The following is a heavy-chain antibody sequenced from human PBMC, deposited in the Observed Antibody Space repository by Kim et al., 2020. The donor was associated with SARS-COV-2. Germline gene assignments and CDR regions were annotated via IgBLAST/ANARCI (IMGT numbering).Heavy chain of an antibody. J-gene: IGHJ4*02. CDR2: ISDSGGRT. V-gene: IGHV3-23*01. CDR3: AKADLGYIGSYGVLNY. D-gene: IGHD1-26*01. Sequence: GGSLRLSCTASGFTFSSYAMSWVRQPPGKGLEWVSAISDSGGRTHRADSVKGRFTISRDNSKNTMYLQMNSLKAEDTAVYYCAKADLGYIGSYGVLNYWGQGTLVTVSS. CDR1: GFTFSSYA.